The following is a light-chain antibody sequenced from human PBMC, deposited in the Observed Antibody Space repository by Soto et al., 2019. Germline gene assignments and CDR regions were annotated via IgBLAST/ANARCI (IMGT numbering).Light chain of an antibody. J-gene: IGLJ1*01. CDR2: DVS. CDR3: SSYTTSNTRQIV. Sequence: ALTQPASVSGSPGQSITISFTGTSSEVGGYNYVSWYQHHPGKAPKLMIFDVSNRPSGVSNRFSGSKSGNTASLTISGLQPEDEADYYCSSYTTSNTRQIVFGTGTKVTVL. CDR1: SSEVGGYNY. V-gene: IGLV2-14*03.